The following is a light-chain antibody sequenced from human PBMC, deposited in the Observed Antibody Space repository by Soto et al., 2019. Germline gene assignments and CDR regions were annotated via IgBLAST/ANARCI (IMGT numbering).Light chain of an antibody. V-gene: IGKV3-15*01. J-gene: IGKJ4*01. CDR2: GAS. Sequence: EIVMTQSPATLSVSPGERATLSCRASQSVSSNLAWYQQKPGQAPRLLIYGASTRATGIPARFSGSGSGTEFTLNISSLQSEDFAVYYCQQYNNWPGFGGGTKVEIK. CDR3: QQYNNWPG. CDR1: QSVSSN.